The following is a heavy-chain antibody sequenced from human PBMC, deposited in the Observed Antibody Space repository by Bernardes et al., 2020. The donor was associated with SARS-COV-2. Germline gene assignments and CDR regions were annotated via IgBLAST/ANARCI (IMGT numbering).Heavy chain of an antibody. D-gene: IGHD5-18*01. J-gene: IGHJ4*02. V-gene: IGHV3-66*01. CDR1: GFTVSSNY. CDR3: ARDPTGDTAMVGDY. Sequence: GGSLRLSCAASGFTVSSNYMSWVRQAPGKGLEWVSVIYSGGSTYYADSVKGRFTISRDNSKNTLYLQMNSLRAEDTAVYYCARDPTGDTAMVGDYWGQGTLVTVSS. CDR2: IYSGGST.